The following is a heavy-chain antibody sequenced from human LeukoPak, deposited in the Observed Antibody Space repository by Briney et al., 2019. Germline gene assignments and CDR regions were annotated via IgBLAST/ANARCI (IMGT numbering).Heavy chain of an antibody. D-gene: IGHD3-22*01. J-gene: IGHJ4*02. CDR3: ARVSSGYDDY. CDR2: ISTNNGNT. Sequence: VPSAKVSCKASGFAFTINGISWVRHGPRQGLEWMGWISTNNGNTNYAQKFQGRVTISTDTPTSTASMETSRCTSEDTAVYYCARVSSGYDDYWGQGTLVIVSS. V-gene: IGHV1-18*01. CDR1: GFAFTING.